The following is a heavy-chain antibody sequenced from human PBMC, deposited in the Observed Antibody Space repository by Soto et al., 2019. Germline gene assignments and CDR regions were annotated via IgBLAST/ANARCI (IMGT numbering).Heavy chain of an antibody. CDR1: GFTFSSYG. CDR2: ISYDGSNK. Sequence: GGSLRLSCAASGFTFSSYGMHWVRQAPGKGLEWVAVISYDGSNKYYADSVKGRFTISRDNSKNTLYLQMNSLRAEDTAVYYCAKEKQAGSSWYFEYYFDYWGQGTLVTVSS. CDR3: AKEKQAGSSWYFEYYFDY. D-gene: IGHD6-13*01. J-gene: IGHJ4*02. V-gene: IGHV3-30*18.